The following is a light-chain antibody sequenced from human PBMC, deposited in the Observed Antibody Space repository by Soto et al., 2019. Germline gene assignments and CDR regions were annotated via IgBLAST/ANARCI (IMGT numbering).Light chain of an antibody. CDR1: SSDVGGSNY. J-gene: IGLJ1*01. Sequence: QSALIQPASASGSPGQSITISCTGTSSDVGGSNYVSWYQHHPHRAPKLLIYEVSYRPSGVSNRFSGSKSGNTASLTISGLQAEYEADYYCSSYTSSNTLEVFGFGTKLTVL. CDR2: EVS. CDR3: SSYTSSNTLEV. V-gene: IGLV2-14*01.